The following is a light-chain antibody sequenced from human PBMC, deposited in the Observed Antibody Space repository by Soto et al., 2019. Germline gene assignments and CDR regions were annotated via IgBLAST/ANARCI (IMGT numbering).Light chain of an antibody. J-gene: IGLJ1*01. Sequence: QSVLTQPPSVSGSPGQSVAISCTGTGSDVGSYNRVSWYQQPPGAAPKLMIYEVSNRPSGVPDRFSGSKSGNTASLTISRLQAEDEADYYCNSYTGSSTYVFGTGTKLTVL. CDR2: EVS. CDR1: GSDVGSYNR. CDR3: NSYTGSSTYV. V-gene: IGLV2-18*02.